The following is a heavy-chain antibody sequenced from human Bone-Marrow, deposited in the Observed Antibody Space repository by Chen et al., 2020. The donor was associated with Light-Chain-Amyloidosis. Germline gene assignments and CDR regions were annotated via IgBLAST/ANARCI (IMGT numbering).Heavy chain of an antibody. CDR1: GFTFSSYA. CDR2: ISGSGGST. J-gene: IGHJ3*02. CDR3: AKGRQYEWLLLPNDAFDI. Sequence: EVQLLESGGGLVQPGGSLRLSCAASGFTFSSYAMSWVRQAPGKGLEWVSAISGSGGSTYYADSVKGRFTISRDNSKNTLYLQMNSLRAEDTAVYYCAKGRQYEWLLLPNDAFDIWGQGTMVTVSS. V-gene: IGHV3-23*01. D-gene: IGHD3-22*01.